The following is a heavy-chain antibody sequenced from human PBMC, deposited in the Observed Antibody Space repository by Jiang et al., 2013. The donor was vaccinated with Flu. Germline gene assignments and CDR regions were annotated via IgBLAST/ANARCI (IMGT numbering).Heavy chain of an antibody. Sequence: GLVKPWGTLSLTCIVSGASISNENWWTWVRQPPGKGLEWIGEIYHGGRTNYNPSLESRVTISVDQSKNQFSLRLSSVTAADTAVYYCARILGGCSSTSCTLDPWGQGTLVTVSS. CDR1: GASISNENW. D-gene: IGHD2-2*01. CDR2: IYHGGRT. V-gene: IGHV4-4*02. CDR3: ARILGGCSSTSCTLDP. J-gene: IGHJ5*02.